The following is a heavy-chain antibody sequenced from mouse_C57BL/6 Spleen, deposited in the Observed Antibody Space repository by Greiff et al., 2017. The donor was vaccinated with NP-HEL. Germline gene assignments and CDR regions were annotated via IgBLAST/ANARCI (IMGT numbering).Heavy chain of an antibody. J-gene: IGHJ2*01. D-gene: IGHD2-3*01. CDR1: GYTFTDYE. V-gene: IGHV1-15*01. Sequence: QVQLQQSGAELVRPGASVTLSCKASGYTFTDYEMHWVKQTPVHGLEWIGAIDPETGGTAYNQKFKGKAILTADKSSSTAYMELRSLTSEDSAVYYCTTGDGYYLDYWGQGTTLTVSS. CDR3: TTGDGYYLDY. CDR2: IDPETGGT.